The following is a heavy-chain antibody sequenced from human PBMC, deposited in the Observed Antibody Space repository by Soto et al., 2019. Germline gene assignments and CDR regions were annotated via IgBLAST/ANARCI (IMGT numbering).Heavy chain of an antibody. CDR3: TKGGPDGFCSVGRCYFDY. J-gene: IGHJ4*02. Sequence: EVQLVESGGGLVQPGRSLSLSCAASGFTFDDYAMHWVRRVPGKGLEWVSSISWNSNIIGYADAVKGRFTISRDNAKNSLYLQMNSLRPEDTALYYCTKGGPDGFCSVGRCYFDYWGQGTLVTVSS. D-gene: IGHD2-15*01. CDR2: ISWNSNII. CDR1: GFTFDDYA. V-gene: IGHV3-9*01.